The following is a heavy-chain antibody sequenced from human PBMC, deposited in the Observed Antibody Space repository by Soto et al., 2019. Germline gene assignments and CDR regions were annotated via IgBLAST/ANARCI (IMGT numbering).Heavy chain of an antibody. J-gene: IGHJ4*02. Sequence: SETLSLTCTVSGGSISSGDYYWSWIRQPPGKGLEWIGYIYYSGSTYYNPSLKSRVTISVDTYKNQFSLKLSSVTAADTAVYYCAREPPRGYSSWYEGYWGQGTLVTVSS. V-gene: IGHV4-30-4*01. CDR2: IYYSGST. CDR1: GGSISSGDYY. D-gene: IGHD6-13*01. CDR3: AREPPRGYSSWYEGY.